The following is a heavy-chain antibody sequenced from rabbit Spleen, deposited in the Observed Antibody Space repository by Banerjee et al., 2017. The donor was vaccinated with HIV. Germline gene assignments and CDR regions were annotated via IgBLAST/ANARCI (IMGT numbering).Heavy chain of an antibody. V-gene: IGHV1S40*01. J-gene: IGHJ6*01. Sequence: QSLGESGGDLVKPGASLTLTCTASGFSFSSSDYMCWVRQAPGKGLEWVACAYAGSSGSTYSATWAKGRFTISKTSSTTVTLQMTSLTAADTATYFCARDAGTSFSTYGMDLWGPGTLVTVS. D-gene: IGHD8-1*01. CDR1: GFSFSSSDY. CDR2: AYAGSSGST. CDR3: ARDAGTSFSTYGMDL.